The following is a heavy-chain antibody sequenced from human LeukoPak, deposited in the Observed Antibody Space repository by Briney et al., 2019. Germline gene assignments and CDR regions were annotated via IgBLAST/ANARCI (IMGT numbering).Heavy chain of an antibody. Sequence: GGSLRLSCAASGFTVSSNYMSWVRQAPGKGLEWVSAIGGSGDTTYYADSVKGRFTISRDNSKNTVSLQMNNLRAEDTALYYCAKEVGHRLPFDYWGQGTLVTVSS. V-gene: IGHV3-23*01. CDR1: GFTVSSNY. D-gene: IGHD3/OR15-3a*01. CDR2: IGGSGDTT. J-gene: IGHJ4*02. CDR3: AKEVGHRLPFDY.